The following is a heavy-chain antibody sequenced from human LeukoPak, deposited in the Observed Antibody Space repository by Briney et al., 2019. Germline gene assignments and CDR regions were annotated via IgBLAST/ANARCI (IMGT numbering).Heavy chain of an antibody. CDR2: IYSGGST. J-gene: IGHJ5*02. CDR3: ARGPPPYGDSYNWFDP. V-gene: IGHV3-66*01. D-gene: IGHD4-17*01. CDR1: GFTVSSNY. Sequence: GGSLGLSCAASGFTVSSNYMSWVRQAPGKGLEWVSVIYSGGSTYYADSVKGRFTISRDNSKNTLHLQMNSLRAEDTAVYYCARGPPPYGDSYNWFDPWGQGTLVTVSS.